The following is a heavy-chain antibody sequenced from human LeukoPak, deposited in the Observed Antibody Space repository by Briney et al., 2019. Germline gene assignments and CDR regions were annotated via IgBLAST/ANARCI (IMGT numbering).Heavy chain of an antibody. V-gene: IGHV4-59*01. Sequence: SETLSLTCTVSGVSISSYYWSWIRQPPGKGLEWIGYIYYSGSTNYSPSLKSRVTISADMSKNQFSLKLTSLTAADTAVYYCARVGGSGWFDYWGQGTLVTVSP. J-gene: IGHJ4*02. D-gene: IGHD6-19*01. CDR2: IYYSGST. CDR3: ARVGGSGWFDY. CDR1: GVSISSYY.